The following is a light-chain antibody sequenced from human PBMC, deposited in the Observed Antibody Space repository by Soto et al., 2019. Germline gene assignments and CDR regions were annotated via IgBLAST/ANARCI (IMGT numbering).Light chain of an antibody. Sequence: DIQMTQSPSTLSASVGDRVTITCRASQSISSWLAWYQQKPGKAPKLLIYKASSLESGVPSRFSGSGAGTECTLTISSLQPDEFATYDCQQYNRYSRTFGQGTKVEIK. CDR2: KAS. CDR1: QSISSW. CDR3: QQYNRYSRT. V-gene: IGKV1-5*03. J-gene: IGKJ1*01.